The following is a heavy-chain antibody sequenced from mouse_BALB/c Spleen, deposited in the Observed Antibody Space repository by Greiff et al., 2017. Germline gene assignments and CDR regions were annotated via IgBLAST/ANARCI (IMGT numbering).Heavy chain of an antibody. CDR2: INSNGGST. D-gene: IGHD2-4*01. V-gene: IGHV5-6-3*01. CDR3: ARGGGAYDYDFWFAY. CDR1: GFTFSSYG. J-gene: IGHJ3*01. Sequence: VQLKESGGGLVQPGGSLKLSCAASGFTFSSYGMSWVRQTPDKRLELVATINSNGGSTDYPDSVKGRCTISRDNAKNTLYLQMSSLKSEDTAMYYCARGGGAYDYDFWFAYWGQGTLVTVSA.